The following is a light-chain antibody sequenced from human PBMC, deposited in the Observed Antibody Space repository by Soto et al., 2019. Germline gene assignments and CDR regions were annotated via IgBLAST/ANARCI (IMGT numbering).Light chain of an antibody. CDR1: QSISSS. CDR2: GAS. CDR3: QQYNNGPTYT. Sequence: EIVMTQSPATLSVSPGERATLSCRASQSISSSLAWYQQKPGQAPRLLIYGASTRATGIPARFSGSGSGTXXXXXXSXXXXXDFAVYYCQQYNNGPTYTFGQGTKLEIK. V-gene: IGKV3-15*01. J-gene: IGKJ2*01.